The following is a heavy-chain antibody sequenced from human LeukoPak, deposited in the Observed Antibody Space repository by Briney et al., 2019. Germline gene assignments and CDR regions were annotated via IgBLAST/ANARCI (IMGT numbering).Heavy chain of an antibody. D-gene: IGHD5-24*01. CDR2: IYHSGST. CDR3: ARGDGYNFDDWFDP. J-gene: IGHJ5*02. CDR1: GYSISSGYY. V-gene: IGHV4-38-2*02. Sequence: SETLSLTCTVSGYSISSGYYWGWIRQPPGKGLEWIGSIYHSGSTYYNPSLKSRVTISVDTSKNQFSLKLSSVTAADTAVYYCARGDGYNFDDWFDPWGQGTLVTVSS.